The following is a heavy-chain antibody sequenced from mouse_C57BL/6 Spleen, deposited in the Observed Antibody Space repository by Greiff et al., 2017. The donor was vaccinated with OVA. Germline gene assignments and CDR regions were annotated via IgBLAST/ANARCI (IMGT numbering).Heavy chain of an antibody. V-gene: IGHV14-1*01. Sequence: VQLQQSGAELVRPGASVTLSCTASGFNIKDYYMHWVQQRPEQGLEWIGRIDPEAGGTAYAPKFQGKATMTADTSSNTAYLQISTLTSEDTAVYYCATHYYNSKYFDYWGQGTTLTVSS. J-gene: IGHJ2*01. CDR3: ATHYYNSKYFDY. CDR1: GFNIKDYY. CDR2: IDPEAGGT. D-gene: IGHD1-1*01.